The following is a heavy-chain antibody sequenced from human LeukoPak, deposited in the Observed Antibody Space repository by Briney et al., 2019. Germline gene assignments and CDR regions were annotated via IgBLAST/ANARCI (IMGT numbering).Heavy chain of an antibody. CDR3: ARQGTMVAPEDY. CDR1: GGSFSGYY. Sequence: SETLSLTCAVYGGSFSGYYWSWIRQPPGKGLEWIGEINHSGSTNYNPSFKSRVTISVDTSKNQFSLKLSSVTAADTAVYYCARQGTMVAPEDYWGQGTLVTVSS. V-gene: IGHV4-34*01. J-gene: IGHJ4*02. D-gene: IGHD4/OR15-4a*01. CDR2: INHSGST.